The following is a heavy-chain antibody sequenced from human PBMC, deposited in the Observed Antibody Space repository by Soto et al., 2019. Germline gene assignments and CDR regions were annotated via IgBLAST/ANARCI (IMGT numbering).Heavy chain of an antibody. CDR3: AKDLKAGTSHYFYGMDV. J-gene: IGHJ6*02. CDR2: ISWNSGSI. V-gene: IGHV3-9*01. CDR1: GGTCEDYA. Sequence: RHSCAAAGGTCEDYAGHWVRQAPGKGLEWVSGISWNSGSIGYGDSVKGRFTISRDNAKNSLSLQMNSLRAEDTALYYCAKDLKAGTSHYFYGMDVWGQGTTVTVSS. D-gene: IGHD1-7*01.